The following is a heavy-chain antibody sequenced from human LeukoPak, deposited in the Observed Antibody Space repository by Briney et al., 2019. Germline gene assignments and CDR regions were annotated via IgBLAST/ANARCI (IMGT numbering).Heavy chain of an antibody. D-gene: IGHD2-15*01. V-gene: IGHV3-23*01. J-gene: IGHJ5*01. CDR3: ARDIRLAAKGNWFDS. CDR2: LTSGGGT. Sequence: PGGSLRLSCSASGFTFATYAMSWVRQAPAKGLEWVSALTSGGGTYYADSVKGRFTISRDYSKNTLYLQMNSLRAEDTAVYYCARDIRLAAKGNWFDSWGQGTLVTVSS. CDR1: GFTFATYA.